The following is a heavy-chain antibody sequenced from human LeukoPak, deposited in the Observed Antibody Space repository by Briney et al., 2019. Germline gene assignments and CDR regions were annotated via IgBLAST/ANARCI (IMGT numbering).Heavy chain of an antibody. CDR1: GYTFTNYY. CDR2: INPNGGGT. V-gene: IGHV1-46*01. Sequence: GASVNVSCKASGYTFTNYYMHWVRQAPGQGLEWMGIINPNGGGTSYAQKFQGRVTMTRDKSTSTVYMEVSSLRSEDTAVYYCARPQLLGQQLADFDYWGQGTLVTVSS. J-gene: IGHJ4*02. CDR3: ARPQLLGQQLADFDY. D-gene: IGHD6-13*01.